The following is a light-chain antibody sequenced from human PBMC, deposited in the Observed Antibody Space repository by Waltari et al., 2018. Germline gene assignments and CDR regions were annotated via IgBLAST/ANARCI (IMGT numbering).Light chain of an antibody. V-gene: IGKV4-1*01. CDR2: WAS. J-gene: IGKJ2*02. CDR3: QQHYSSPCT. Sequence: DIVMTQSPASLAVSLGERATINCQSSQNILYSANSKNYLAWYQQKPGQPPTLLIYWASSRETGVPDRFSGSGSGTDFTLTISSLQAEDVAVYYCQQHYSSPCTFGQGTKLEI. CDR1: QNILYSANSKNY.